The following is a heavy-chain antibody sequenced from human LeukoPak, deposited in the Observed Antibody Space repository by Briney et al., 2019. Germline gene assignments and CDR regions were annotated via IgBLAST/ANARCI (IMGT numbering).Heavy chain of an antibody. CDR3: ARTYYDILTGYNPYFDY. CDR1: GFTFSSYW. V-gene: IGHV3-7*01. Sequence: PGGSLRLSCAAPGFTFSSYWMSWVRQAPGKGLEWVAYIKQDVTEKYYVDTVKGRFSISRDNAKNFLYLQMNSLRAEDTAVYYCARTYYDILTGYNPYFDYWGQGILVTVSS. J-gene: IGHJ4*02. D-gene: IGHD3-9*01. CDR2: IKQDVTEK.